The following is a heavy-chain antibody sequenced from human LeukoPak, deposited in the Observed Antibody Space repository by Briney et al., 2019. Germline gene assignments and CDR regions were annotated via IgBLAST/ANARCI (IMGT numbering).Heavy chain of an antibody. D-gene: IGHD3-10*01. CDR3: ARDGGFGVRPNSNFDY. V-gene: IGHV1-46*01. CDR1: GYTFTSYG. J-gene: IGHJ4*02. Sequence: ASVKVSCKASGYTFTSYGISWVRQAPGQGLEWMGIINPSGGSTSYAQKFQGRVTMTRDTSTSTVYMELSSLRSEDTAVYYCARDGGFGVRPNSNFDYWGQGTLVTVSS. CDR2: INPSGGST.